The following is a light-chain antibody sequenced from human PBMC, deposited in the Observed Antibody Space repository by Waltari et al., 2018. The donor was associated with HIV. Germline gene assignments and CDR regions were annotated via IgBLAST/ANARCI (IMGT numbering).Light chain of an antibody. J-gene: IGKJ3*01. Sequence: DIQMTQSPSSLSASVGDRVTITCQASQDISNYLNWYQKKPGKAPKLLIYDASSLETGVPSRFSGSGSGTDFTFTITSLQPEDIATYYCQQYNNLRVFTFGPGTKVDIK. CDR2: DAS. CDR1: QDISNY. V-gene: IGKV1-33*01. CDR3: QQYNNLRVFT.